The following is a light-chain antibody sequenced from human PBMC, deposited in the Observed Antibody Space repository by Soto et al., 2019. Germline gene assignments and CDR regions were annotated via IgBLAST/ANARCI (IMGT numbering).Light chain of an antibody. V-gene: IGKV3-11*01. CDR1: LSVSVY. J-gene: IGKJ5*01. CDR3: QQRHMWPIT. CDR2: DAS. Sequence: VVLTQSPAPLSLSPGERATLSCRTSLSVSVYLDWYQQKPGQAPRLLISDASNRATGIPARFSGSGSGTDFTLTISSLEPEDSAVYYCQQRHMWPITFGQGTRLEIK.